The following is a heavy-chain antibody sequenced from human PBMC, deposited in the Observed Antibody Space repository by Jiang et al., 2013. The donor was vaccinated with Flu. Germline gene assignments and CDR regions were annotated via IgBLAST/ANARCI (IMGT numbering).Heavy chain of an antibody. D-gene: IGHD6-19*01. Sequence: VQLVESGGGLVQPGRSLRLSCAASGFTFDDYAMHWVRQAPGKGLEWVSGISWNSGSIGYADSVKGRFTISRDNAKNSLYLQMNSLRAEDTALYYCAKDIGSGWYLGGHFDYWGQGTLVTVSS. CDR2: ISWNSGSI. V-gene: IGHV3-9*01. J-gene: IGHJ4*02. CDR3: AKDIGSGWYLGGHFDY. CDR1: GFTFDDYA.